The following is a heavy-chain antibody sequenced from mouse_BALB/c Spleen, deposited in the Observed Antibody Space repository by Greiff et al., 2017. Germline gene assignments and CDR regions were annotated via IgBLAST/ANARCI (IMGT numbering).Heavy chain of an antibody. Sequence: VQLQQPGAELVKPGASVKLSCKASGYTFTSYYMYWVKQRPGQGLEWIGGINPSNGGTNFNEKFKSKATLTVDKSSSTAYMQLSSLTSEDSAVYYCTRETALTTAAYWGQGTLVTVSA. D-gene: IGHD1-2*01. J-gene: IGHJ3*01. V-gene: IGHV1S81*02. CDR2: INPSNGGT. CDR1: GYTFTSYY. CDR3: TRETALTTAAY.